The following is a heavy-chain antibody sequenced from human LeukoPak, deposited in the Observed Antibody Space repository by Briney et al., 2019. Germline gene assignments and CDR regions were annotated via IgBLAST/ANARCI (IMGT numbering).Heavy chain of an antibody. D-gene: IGHD3-3*01. CDR3: ARELRFLEWFSDYMDV. CDR1: GGSFSGYY. Sequence: PSETLSLTCAVYGGSFSGYYWSWIRQPPGKGLEWIGEINHSGSTNHNPSLKSRVTISVDTSKNQFSLKLSSVTAADTAVYYCARELRFLEWFSDYMDVWGKGTTVTVSS. V-gene: IGHV4-34*01. CDR2: INHSGST. J-gene: IGHJ6*03.